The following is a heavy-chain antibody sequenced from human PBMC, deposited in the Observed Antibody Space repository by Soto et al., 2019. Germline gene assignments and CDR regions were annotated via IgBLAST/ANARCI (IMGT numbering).Heavy chain of an antibody. D-gene: IGHD4-17*01. J-gene: IGHJ6*02. CDR1: GYTFTSYG. V-gene: IGHV1-18*01. CDR3: ARDFGGDGDPYYYYGMDV. CDR2: ISAYNGNT. Sequence: GASVKVSCKASGYTFTSYGISWVRQAPGQGLERMGWISAYNGNTNYAQKLQGRVTMTTDTSTSTAYMELRSLRSDDTAVYYCARDFGGDGDPYYYYGMDVWGQGTTVTVSS.